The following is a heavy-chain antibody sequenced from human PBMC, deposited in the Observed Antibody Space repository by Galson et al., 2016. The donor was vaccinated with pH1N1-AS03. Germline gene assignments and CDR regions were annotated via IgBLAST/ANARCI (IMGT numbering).Heavy chain of an antibody. Sequence: SVKVSCKASGYTLTRYYMHWVRQAPGQGLEWMGIIDPSGGPTTYAPKFQGRITTTTDTSTSTVYMELASLRSEDTAVYYCARRYYFDYWGQGTLVTVSS. V-gene: IGHV1-46*01. CDR1: GYTLTRYY. CDR2: IDPSGGPT. CDR3: ARRYYFDY. D-gene: IGHD3-16*02. J-gene: IGHJ4*02.